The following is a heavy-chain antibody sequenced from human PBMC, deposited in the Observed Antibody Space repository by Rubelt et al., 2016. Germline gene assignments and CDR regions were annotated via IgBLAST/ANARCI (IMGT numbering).Heavy chain of an antibody. D-gene: IGHD2-2*01. J-gene: IGHJ4*02. CDR1: GGTSRTYS. CDR3: ASRYCSPTSCYHFDY. V-gene: IGHV1-69*04. CDR2: IIPILGVA. Sequence: QVQLVQSGAEVKKPGSSVKVSCKASGGTSRTYSISWVRQAPGQGLEWMGRIIPILGVANYAQKFQGRVTIPADKSTSSASMELRSLPHEDTAVYYCASRYCSPTSCYHFDYWGQGTLVTVSS.